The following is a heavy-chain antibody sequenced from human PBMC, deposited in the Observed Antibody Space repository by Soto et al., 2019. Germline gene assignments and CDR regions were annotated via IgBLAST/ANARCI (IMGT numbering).Heavy chain of an antibody. V-gene: IGHV3-23*01. CDR2: ISGSGGST. CDR1: GFTFSSYA. D-gene: IGHD3-16*02. Sequence: GSLRLSCAASGFTFSSYAMSWVRQAPGKGLEWVSAISGSGGSTYYADSVKGRFTISRDNSKNTLYLQMNSLRAEDTAVYYCAKDMITFGGVIVKGSFDYWGQGTLVTVSS. J-gene: IGHJ4*02. CDR3: AKDMITFGGVIVKGSFDY.